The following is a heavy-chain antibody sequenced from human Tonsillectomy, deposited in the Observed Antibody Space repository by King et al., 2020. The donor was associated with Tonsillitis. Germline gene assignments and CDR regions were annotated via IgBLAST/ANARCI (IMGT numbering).Heavy chain of an antibody. CDR3: AHLIVGSGYPLYDSFDF. CDR2: IYWFDDK. V-gene: IGHV2-5*01. Sequence: TLKESGPTLVKPPQTLTLTCTFSGFSLSTSGVGLGWIRQPPGKALECLALIYWFDDKRYSPSLKSRLTITKDTYKNQVVLTMTNMDPVDTATYYCAHLIVGSGYPLYDSFDFWGQGKMVTVSS. CDR1: GFSLSTSGVG. D-gene: IGHD3-3*01. J-gene: IGHJ3*01.